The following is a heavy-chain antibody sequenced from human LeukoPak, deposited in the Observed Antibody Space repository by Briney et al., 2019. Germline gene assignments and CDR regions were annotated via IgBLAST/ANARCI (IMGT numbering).Heavy chain of an antibody. V-gene: IGHV4-39*01. CDR3: ASINGGTPFYYYMAV. J-gene: IGHJ6*03. CDR2: IYYSGST. CDR1: GGSISSSNYC. Sequence: SETLSLTCTVSGGSISSSNYCWGWSRQPPGKGLEWIGTIYYSGSTYYNPSLKSRVTISVDTSKNQFSLRLSSVAAADTAVYYCASINGGTPFYYYMAVWGKGTTVTVSS. D-gene: IGHD3-16*01.